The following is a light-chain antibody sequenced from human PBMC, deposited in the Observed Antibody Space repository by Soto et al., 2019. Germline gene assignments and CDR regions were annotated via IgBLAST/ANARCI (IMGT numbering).Light chain of an antibody. J-gene: IGKJ1*01. CDR2: DAS. Sequence: AIELTQSPSSLPASVGDRVTITCRASEGISSALAWYQEKPGKAPKLLIYDASSLESGDPSRFSGSGSGTDFTLTISSLQPEDFATYYCQQFNSYPRTFGQGTKVEIK. CDR3: QQFNSYPRT. V-gene: IGKV1-13*02. CDR1: EGISSA.